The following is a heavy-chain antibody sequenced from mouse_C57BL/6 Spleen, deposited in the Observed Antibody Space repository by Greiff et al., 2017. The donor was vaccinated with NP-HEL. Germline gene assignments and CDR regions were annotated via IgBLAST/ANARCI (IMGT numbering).Heavy chain of an antibody. V-gene: IGHV3-6*01. Sequence: EVQLQESGPGLVKPSQSLSLTCSVTGYSITSGYYWNWIRQFPGNKLEWMGYISYDGSNNYNPSLKNRISITRDTSKNQFFLKLNSVTTEDTATYYCARGEGLYGYDRAGFAYWGQGTLVTVSA. CDR2: ISYDGSN. J-gene: IGHJ3*01. CDR3: ARGEGLYGYDRAGFAY. CDR1: GYSITSGYY. D-gene: IGHD2-2*01.